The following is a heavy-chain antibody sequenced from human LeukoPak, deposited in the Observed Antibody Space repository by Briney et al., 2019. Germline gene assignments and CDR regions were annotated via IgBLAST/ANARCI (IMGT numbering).Heavy chain of an antibody. CDR3: ATELLYDAFDI. CDR1: GFTFSIYG. V-gene: IGHV3-33*01. CDR2: IWYDGSNK. Sequence: GGSLRLSCAASGFTFSIYGMHWVRQAPGKGLEWVAVIWYDGSNKYYADSVKGRFTISRDNSKNTLYLQMNSLRAEDTAVYYCATELLYDAFDIWGQGTMVTVSS. D-gene: IGHD2-15*01. J-gene: IGHJ3*02.